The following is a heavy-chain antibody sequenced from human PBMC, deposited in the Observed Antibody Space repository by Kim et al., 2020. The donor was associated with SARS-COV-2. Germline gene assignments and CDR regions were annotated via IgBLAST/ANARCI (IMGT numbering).Heavy chain of an antibody. CDR3: ATAPPIAVAGSYYYYYGMDV. J-gene: IGHJ6*02. CDR2: FDPEDGET. V-gene: IGHV1-24*01. CDR1: GYTLTELS. Sequence: ASVKVSCKVSGYTLTELSMHWVRQAPGKGLEWMGGFDPEDGETIYAQKFQGRVTMTEDTSTDTAYMELSSLRSEDTAMYYCATAPPIAVAGSYYYYYGMDVWGQGTTVTVSS. D-gene: IGHD6-19*01.